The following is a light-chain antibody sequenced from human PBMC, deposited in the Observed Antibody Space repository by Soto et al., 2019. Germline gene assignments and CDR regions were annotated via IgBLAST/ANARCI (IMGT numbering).Light chain of an antibody. Sequence: EIVLTQSPGTLSLSPGERATLSCRASQSVSRSYLAWYQQKPGQAPRLLIYGASSRATGIPDRFSGSGYGTEFTLTISRLEPEDFAVYYCQQYGSTPPITFGEGTKVEIK. CDR3: QQYGSTPPIT. J-gene: IGKJ4*01. CDR2: GAS. V-gene: IGKV3-20*01. CDR1: QSVSRSY.